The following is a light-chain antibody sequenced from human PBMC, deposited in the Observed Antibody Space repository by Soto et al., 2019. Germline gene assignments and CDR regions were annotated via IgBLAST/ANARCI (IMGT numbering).Light chain of an antibody. Sequence: EIVLTQSPATLSFSPLERSTLSCRASQSVDNYLDWYQQKPGQAPRLLIYESSNRATGIPARFSGSGSGTDFSLTISSLEPEDFAVYYCQQRSTWPQTFGQGTKVDIK. V-gene: IGKV3-11*01. J-gene: IGKJ1*01. CDR1: QSVDNY. CDR2: ESS. CDR3: QQRSTWPQT.